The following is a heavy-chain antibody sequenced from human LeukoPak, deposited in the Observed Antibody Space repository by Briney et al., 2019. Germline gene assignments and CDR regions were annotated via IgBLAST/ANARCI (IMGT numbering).Heavy chain of an antibody. J-gene: IGHJ6*03. V-gene: IGHV3-30*09. CDR1: GFRLIKYA. Sequence: GGSLRLSCEASGFRLIKYAMHWVRQAPGRGLEWVAVISFDGKKEFYADSVRGRFAISRDNSKNALFLQMNSLQTDDTAIYYCARASMATINYYYFYMDAWGKGTTVTVSS. D-gene: IGHD5-24*01. CDR2: ISFDGKKE. CDR3: ARASMATINYYYFYMDA.